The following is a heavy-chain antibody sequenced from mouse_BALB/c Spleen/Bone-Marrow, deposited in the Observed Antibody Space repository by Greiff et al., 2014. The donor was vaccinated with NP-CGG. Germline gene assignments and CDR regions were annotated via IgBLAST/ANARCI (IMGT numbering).Heavy chain of an antibody. Sequence: VQLQQSGAELVKPGASVKLSCKASGYTFTSYWMHWVKQRPGQGLEWIGEINPSNGRTNYNEKFKSKATLTVDKSSSTAYMQLSSLTSVDSAVYYCARGDGFAWFAYWGQGTLVTVSA. CDR2: INPSNGRT. D-gene: IGHD3-3*01. CDR3: ARGDGFAWFAY. J-gene: IGHJ3*01. V-gene: IGHV1S81*02. CDR1: GYTFTSYW.